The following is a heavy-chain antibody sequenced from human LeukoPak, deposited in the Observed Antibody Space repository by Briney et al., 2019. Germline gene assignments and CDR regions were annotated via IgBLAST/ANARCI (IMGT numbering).Heavy chain of an antibody. V-gene: IGHV3-33*01. CDR3: ARHPRYSSSCIDY. CDR1: GFTFSSYG. D-gene: IGHD6-13*01. J-gene: IGHJ4*02. CDR2: IWYDGSNK. Sequence: PGRSLRLSCAASGFTFSSYGMHRDRQAPGKGLEWVAVIWYDGSNKDYADSVKGRFTISRDNTKNTLYLKINSLKAEDTALYYCARHPRYSSSCIDYWGQGTTVTVSS.